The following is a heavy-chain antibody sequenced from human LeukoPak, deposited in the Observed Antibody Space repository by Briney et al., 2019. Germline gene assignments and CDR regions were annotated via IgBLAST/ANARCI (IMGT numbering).Heavy chain of an antibody. CDR2: IIPILGIA. CDR3: ASDGTTVTTRVAFDP. Sequence: SVKVSCKASGGTFSSYAISWVRQASGQGLEWMGRIIPILGIANYAQKFQGRVTITADKSTSTAYMELSSLRSEDTAVYYCASDGTTVTTRVAFDPWGQGTLVTVSS. J-gene: IGHJ5*02. V-gene: IGHV1-69*04. D-gene: IGHD4-17*01. CDR1: GGTFSSYA.